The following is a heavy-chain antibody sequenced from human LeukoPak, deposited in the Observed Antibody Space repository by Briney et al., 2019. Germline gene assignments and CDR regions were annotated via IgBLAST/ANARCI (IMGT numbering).Heavy chain of an antibody. Sequence: SETLSLTCAVYGGSFSGYYWSWIRQPPGKGLEWIGEINHSGSTNYNPSLKSRVTISVDTSKNKFSLKLSSGTAADTAVYYCARAWYFDLWGRGTLVTVSS. CDR2: INHSGST. J-gene: IGHJ2*01. CDR3: ARAWYFDL. CDR1: GGSFSGYY. V-gene: IGHV4-34*01.